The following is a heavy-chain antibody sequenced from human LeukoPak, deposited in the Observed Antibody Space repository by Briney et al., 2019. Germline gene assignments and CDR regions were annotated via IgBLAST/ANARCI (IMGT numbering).Heavy chain of an antibody. CDR2: IYTSGST. V-gene: IGHV4-61*02. CDR1: GDSISSGSFH. J-gene: IGHJ4*02. D-gene: IGHD6-6*01. CDR3: ARDLWGYRSSSYYFDY. Sequence: PPETLSLTCTVSGDSISSGSFHWSWVRQPAGKGLEWIGRIYTSGSTNYNPSLKSRVNISVDTSKNQFSLRLNSVTAADTAVYYCARDLWGYRSSSYYFDYWGQGTLVTVSS.